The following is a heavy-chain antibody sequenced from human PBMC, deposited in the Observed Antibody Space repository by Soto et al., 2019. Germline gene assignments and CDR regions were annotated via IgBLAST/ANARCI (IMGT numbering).Heavy chain of an antibody. CDR1: GGSISSSSYY. J-gene: IGHJ5*02. V-gene: IGHV4-39*01. Sequence: LSLTCTVSGGSISSSSYYWGWIRQPPGKGLEWIGSIYYSGSTYYNPSLKSRVTMSEDTSKNQFSLKLSSVAATDTAVYYCARGTTWPLWSDPWGQGTLVTVSS. CDR2: IYYSGST. CDR3: ARGTTWPLWSDP.